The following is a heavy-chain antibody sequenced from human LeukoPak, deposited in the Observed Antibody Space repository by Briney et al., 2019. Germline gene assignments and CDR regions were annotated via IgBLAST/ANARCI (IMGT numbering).Heavy chain of an antibody. CDR2: INPSGGST. CDR3: AMKWAYDSSGYYGAFDI. CDR1: GYTFTSYY. D-gene: IGHD3-22*01. Sequence: ASVKVSCKASGYTFTSYYMHWVRQAPGQALEWMGLINPSGGSTSYAQKFQGRVTMTRDTSTSRVYMELSSMRSEDTAVYCCAMKWAYDSSGYYGAFDIWGQGTMVTVSS. J-gene: IGHJ3*02. V-gene: IGHV1-46*01.